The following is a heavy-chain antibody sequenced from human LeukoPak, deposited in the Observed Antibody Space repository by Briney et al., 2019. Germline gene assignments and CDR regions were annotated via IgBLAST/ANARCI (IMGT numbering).Heavy chain of an antibody. CDR2: MSGSGGSA. CDR3: AKDVVRVSSKGWFDL. Sequence: QPGGALGLSCLSSGWTFRSYDIRRVRQAPAHGLECGSTMSGSGGSAHYADSVTGRFTISRDNPEKTRYLQETSLRARDTAVCFCAKDVVRVSSKGWFDLWGRGNLVCVSS. V-gene: IGHV3-23*01. J-gene: IGHJ5*02. CDR1: GWTFRSYD. D-gene: IGHD6-6*01.